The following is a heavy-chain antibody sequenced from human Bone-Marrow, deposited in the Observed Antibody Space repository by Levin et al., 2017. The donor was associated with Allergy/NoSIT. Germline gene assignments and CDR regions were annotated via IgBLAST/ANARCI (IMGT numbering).Heavy chain of an antibody. J-gene: IGHJ4*02. V-gene: IGHV3-30*18. D-gene: IGHD6-19*01. CDR2: ISYDGSNE. Sequence: WGSLRLSCAASGFTFSSYGMHWLRQAPDKGLEWVAVISYDGSNEYYADSVKGRFTISRDNSKKTLSLQMNSLRADDTAVYYCAKDFRSGWPHGDFFDYWGQGTLVTVSS. CDR1: GFTFSSYG. CDR3: AKDFRSGWPHGDFFDY.